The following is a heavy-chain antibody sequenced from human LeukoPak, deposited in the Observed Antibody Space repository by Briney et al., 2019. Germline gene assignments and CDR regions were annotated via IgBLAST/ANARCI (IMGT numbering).Heavy chain of an antibody. Sequence: GGSLRLSCAASGFDFSTYSIDWVRQAPGKGLVGVSYISSSSSNIYHADSVKGRFTISRDNAKNSLHLQMNSLRAEDTAVYYCARVGRSGWTVDYWGQGTLVTVSS. J-gene: IGHJ4*02. V-gene: IGHV3-48*04. D-gene: IGHD6-19*01. CDR1: GFDFSTYS. CDR3: ARVGRSGWTVDY. CDR2: ISSSSSNI.